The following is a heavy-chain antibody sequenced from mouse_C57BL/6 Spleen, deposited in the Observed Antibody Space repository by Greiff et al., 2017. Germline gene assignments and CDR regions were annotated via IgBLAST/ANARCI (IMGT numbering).Heavy chain of an antibody. V-gene: IGHV1-81*01. Sequence: LVESGAELARPGASVKLSCKASGYTFTSYGISWVKQRTGQGLEWIGEIYPRSGNTYYNEKFKGKATLTADKSSSTAYMELRSLTSEDSAVYFCASWGSNYGGSYYFDYWGQGTTLTVSS. CDR3: ASWGSNYGGSYYFDY. D-gene: IGHD2-5*01. J-gene: IGHJ2*01. CDR1: GYTFTSYG. CDR2: IYPRSGNT.